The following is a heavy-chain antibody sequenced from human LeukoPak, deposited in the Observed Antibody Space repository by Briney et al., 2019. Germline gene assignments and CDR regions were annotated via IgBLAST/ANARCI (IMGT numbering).Heavy chain of an antibody. Sequence: PGGSLRLSCAASGFTFSSYWMSWVRQAPGKGLEWVANIKQDGSEKYYVDSVKGRFTISRDNAKNSLYLQMNSLRAEDTAVYYCARASFLYDSSGYYHPHDAFDIWGQGTMVTVSS. CDR2: IKQDGSEK. D-gene: IGHD3-22*01. CDR3: ARASFLYDSSGYYHPHDAFDI. CDR1: GFTFSSYW. J-gene: IGHJ3*02. V-gene: IGHV3-7*01.